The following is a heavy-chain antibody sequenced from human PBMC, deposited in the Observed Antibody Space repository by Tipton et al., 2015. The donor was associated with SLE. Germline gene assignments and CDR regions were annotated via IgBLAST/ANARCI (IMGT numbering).Heavy chain of an antibody. D-gene: IGHD2-21*02. CDR3: ARGLQAFCGGDCPFDL. CDR1: GASISSSDYS. Sequence: LRLSCNVSGASISSSDYSWGWMRQPPGEGLEWIGTIYYNGGTHSNPSLKSRVSISVDTSKHQFSLTLRSVTAADTAIYYCARGLQAFCGGDCPFDLWGQGTLVTVSS. J-gene: IGHJ5*02. V-gene: IGHV4-39*07. CDR2: IYYNGGT.